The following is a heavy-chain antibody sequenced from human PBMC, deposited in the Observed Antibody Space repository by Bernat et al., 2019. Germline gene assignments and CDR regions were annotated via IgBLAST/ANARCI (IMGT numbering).Heavy chain of an antibody. CDR3: ARDSSEYSGYTDWVADY. D-gene: IGHD5-12*01. Sequence: QVQLVQSGAEVKKPGASVKVSCKASGYTFTDYYMHWVRQAPGQGLEWMGRINPNSGGTNYAQKFQGRVTMTRDTSISTAYMELSRLRSDDTAVYYCARDSSEYSGYTDWVADYWGQGTLVTVSS. CDR1: GYTFTDYY. J-gene: IGHJ4*02. CDR2: INPNSGGT. V-gene: IGHV1-2*06.